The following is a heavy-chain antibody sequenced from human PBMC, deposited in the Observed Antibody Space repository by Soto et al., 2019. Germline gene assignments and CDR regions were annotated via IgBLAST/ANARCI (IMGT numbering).Heavy chain of an antibody. D-gene: IGHD3-10*01. V-gene: IGHV3-30*18. CDR2: INDGSEE. J-gene: IGHJ4*02. CDR3: LKDAPNGSIDD. Sequence: QVQLVESGGGVVRPGTSLRLSCAATGFSFSAHGMHWVRQAPGKGLEWLAVINDGSEEGYADSVRGRFTISRDNARNILYLQMNSLKGDDTAFYYCLKDAPNGSIDDWGQGTLVTVSS. CDR1: GFSFSAHG.